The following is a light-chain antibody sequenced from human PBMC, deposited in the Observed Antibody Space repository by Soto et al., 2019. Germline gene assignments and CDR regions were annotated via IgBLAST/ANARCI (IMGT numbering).Light chain of an antibody. CDR2: DVS. Sequence: QSALTQPASVSGSPGQSITISCTGTSSDVGGYNYVSWYQQHPGKAPKLMIYDVSNRPSGVSNRSSGSKSGNTASLTISGLQAEDEADYYCSSYTSSSSYVFGTGTKLTV. CDR3: SSYTSSSSYV. V-gene: IGLV2-14*01. CDR1: SSDVGGYNY. J-gene: IGLJ1*01.